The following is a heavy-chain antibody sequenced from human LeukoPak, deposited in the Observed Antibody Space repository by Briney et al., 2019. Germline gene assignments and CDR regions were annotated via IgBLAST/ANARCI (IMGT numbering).Heavy chain of an antibody. CDR3: AKAHIPLEWLLLYFDY. CDR1: GFTFSSYS. Sequence: GGSLRLSCAASGFTFSSYSMNWVRQAPGKGLEWVSSISSSSTYIYYADSVKGRFTISRDNSKNTLYLQMNSLRAEDTAVYYCAKAHIPLEWLLLYFDYWGQGTLVTVSS. CDR2: ISSSSTYI. D-gene: IGHD3-3*01. V-gene: IGHV3-21*04. J-gene: IGHJ4*02.